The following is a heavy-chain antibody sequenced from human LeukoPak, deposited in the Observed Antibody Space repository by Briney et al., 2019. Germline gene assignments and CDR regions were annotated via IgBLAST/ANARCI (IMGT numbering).Heavy chain of an antibody. J-gene: IGHJ6*02. CDR1: GFTFSSNY. V-gene: IGHV3-53*01. CDR3: ARDQAYYGMDV. CDR2: IYSGGST. Sequence: GGSLRLSCAASGFTFSSNYMSWVRQAPGKGLEWVSVIYSGGSTYYADSVKGRFTISRDNSKNTLYLQMNSLRAEDTAVYYCARDQAYYGMDVWGQGTTVTVSS.